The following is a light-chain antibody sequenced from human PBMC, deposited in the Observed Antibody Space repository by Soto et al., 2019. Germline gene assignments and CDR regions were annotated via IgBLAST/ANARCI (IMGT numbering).Light chain of an antibody. Sequence: EIVLTQSPGTLSLSPGERATLSCRASQRLPTSYLAWYQQRHGQAPRLLIYGVSHRATGVPDRFSAAGSWTDFSLITIRLEPEDVAVYYCYQYGGSFLYTFGQGTRLEI. J-gene: IGKJ2*01. CDR1: QRLPTSY. CDR2: GVS. CDR3: YQYGGSFLYT. V-gene: IGKV3-20*01.